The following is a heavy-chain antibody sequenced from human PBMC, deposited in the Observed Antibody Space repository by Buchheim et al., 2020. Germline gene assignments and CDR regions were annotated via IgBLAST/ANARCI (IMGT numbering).Heavy chain of an antibody. J-gene: IGHJ6*02. Sequence: QVQLVQSGAEVKKPGASVKVSCKASGYTFTSYDINWVRQATGQGLEWMGWMNPNSGNTGYAQKFQGRVTMTRNTSISTAYMGLSSLRSEDTAVYYCARGTGFSSWSRLYYYYYGMDVWGQGTT. V-gene: IGHV1-8*01. D-gene: IGHD6-6*01. CDR3: ARGTGFSSWSRLYYYYYGMDV. CDR1: GYTFTSYD. CDR2: MNPNSGNT.